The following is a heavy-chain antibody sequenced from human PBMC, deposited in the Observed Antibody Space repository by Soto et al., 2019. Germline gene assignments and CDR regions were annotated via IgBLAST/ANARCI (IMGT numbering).Heavy chain of an antibody. J-gene: IGHJ5*02. CDR1: GFTFSSFG. CDR3: AKTAGYDYVWGSSGLDP. D-gene: IGHD3-16*01. V-gene: IGHV3-30*18. CDR2: ISYDGSNK. Sequence: QVPLVESGGGVVQPGRSLRLSCAASGFTFSSFGMHWVRQAPGKGLEWVAVISYDGSNKYYADSVKGRFTISRDDSXNXXYLQMNSLRAEDTAVYYCAKTAGYDYVWGSSGLDPWGQGTLVTVSS.